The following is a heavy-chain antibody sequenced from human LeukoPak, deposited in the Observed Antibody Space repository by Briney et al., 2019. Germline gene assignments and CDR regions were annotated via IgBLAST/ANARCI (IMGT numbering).Heavy chain of an antibody. Sequence: SETLSLTCTVSGGSMKTMSRQYWSWIRQPPGKGLEWTGYIYYSGSTNYNPSLKSRVTILLDTSKNQFSLKLSSVTAADTAVYYCARETGSYYGMDAVDIWGQGTMVTVSS. J-gene: IGHJ3*02. CDR3: ARETGSYYGMDAVDI. V-gene: IGHV4-59*11. D-gene: IGHD1-26*01. CDR2: IYYSGST. CDR1: GGSMKTMSRQY.